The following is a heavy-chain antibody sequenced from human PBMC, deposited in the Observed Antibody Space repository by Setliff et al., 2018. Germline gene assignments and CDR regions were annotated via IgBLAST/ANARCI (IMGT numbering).Heavy chain of an antibody. CDR3: ARQTGEQLVDY. V-gene: IGHV4-39*01. Sequence: KPSETLSLTCTVSGGSISSSSYYWGWIRQPPGKGLEWIGSIYYSGSTYYNPSLKSRVTISVDTSKNQFSLKLSSVTAADTAVYYCARQTGEQLVDYWGQGTLVTVSS. J-gene: IGHJ4*02. D-gene: IGHD6-6*01. CDR2: IYYSGST. CDR1: GGSISSSSYY.